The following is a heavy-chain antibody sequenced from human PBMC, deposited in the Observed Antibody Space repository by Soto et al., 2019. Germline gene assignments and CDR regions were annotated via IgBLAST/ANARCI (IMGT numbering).Heavy chain of an antibody. CDR2: IYYSGST. J-gene: IGHJ4*02. Sequence: SGTLSLTPTFSGGTISSRGYYWSWIRQHPGKGLEWIGYIYYSGSTYYNPSLKSRVTISVDTSKNQFSLKLSSVTAADTAVYYCARDPPTVWGQGNLVTVSA. CDR3: ARDPPTV. D-gene: IGHD4-17*01. V-gene: IGHV4-31*03. CDR1: GGTISSRGYY.